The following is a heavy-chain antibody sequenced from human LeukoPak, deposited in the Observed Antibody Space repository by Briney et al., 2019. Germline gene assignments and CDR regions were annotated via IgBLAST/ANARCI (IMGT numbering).Heavy chain of an antibody. CDR3: ARGSHYGDYGY. V-gene: IGHV4-38-2*02. Sequence: PSETLSLTCTVSGYSISSAYYWGWIRQPPGKGLEWIGSFHYSGSTYYNPSLKSRATISVDTSKNQFSLKLTSVTAADTAVYYCARGSHYGDYGYWGQGTLVTVSS. CDR1: GYSISSAYY. D-gene: IGHD4-17*01. CDR2: FHYSGST. J-gene: IGHJ4*02.